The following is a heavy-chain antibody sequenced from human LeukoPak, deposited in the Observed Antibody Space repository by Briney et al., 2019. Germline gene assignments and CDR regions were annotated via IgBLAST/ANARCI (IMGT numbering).Heavy chain of an antibody. CDR3: ARDLYRGIGYYIPPLDLDY. CDR2: ISSSSSYI. Sequence: GGSLRLSCAASGFTFSSYSMNWVRQAPGKGLEWVSSISSSSSYIYYADSVKGRFTISRDNAKNSLYLQMNSLRAEDTAVYYCARDLYRGIGYYIPPLDLDYWGQGTLVTVSS. J-gene: IGHJ4*02. D-gene: IGHD3-3*01. CDR1: GFTFSSYS. V-gene: IGHV3-21*01.